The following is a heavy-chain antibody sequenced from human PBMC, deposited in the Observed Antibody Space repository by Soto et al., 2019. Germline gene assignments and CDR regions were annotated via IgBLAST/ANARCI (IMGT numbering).Heavy chain of an antibody. CDR2: IDPSDSYT. J-gene: IGHJ6*02. V-gene: IGHV5-10-1*01. CDR1: GYSFTSYW. D-gene: IGHD3-22*01. CDR3: ARQIEGYYDSSGYYYVRHDVSGMDV. Sequence: PGESLKISCKGSGYSFTSYWISWVRQMPGKGLEWMGRIDPSDSYTNYSPSFQGHVTISADKSISTAYLQWSSLKASDTAMYYCARQIEGYYDSSGYYYVRHDVSGMDVWGQATTVTVSS.